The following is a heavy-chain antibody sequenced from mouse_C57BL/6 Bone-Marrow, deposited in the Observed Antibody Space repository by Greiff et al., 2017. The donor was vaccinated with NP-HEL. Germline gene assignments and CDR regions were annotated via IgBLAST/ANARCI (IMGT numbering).Heavy chain of an antibody. J-gene: IGHJ2*01. CDR3: TTGGLLPYFDY. D-gene: IGHD1-1*01. V-gene: IGHV14-4*01. CDR1: GFNIKDDY. CDR2: IDPENGDT. Sequence: VQLQQSGAELVRPGASVKLSCTASGFNIKDDYMHWVKQRPEQGLEWIGWIDPENGDTEYASKFQGKATITADTSSNTAYLQLSSLTSEDTAVYYCTTGGLLPYFDYWGQGTTLTVSS.